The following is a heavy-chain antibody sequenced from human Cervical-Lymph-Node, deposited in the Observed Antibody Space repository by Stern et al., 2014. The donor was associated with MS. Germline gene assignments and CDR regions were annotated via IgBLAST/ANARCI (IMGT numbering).Heavy chain of an antibody. CDR1: GGTFSSYA. V-gene: IGHV1-69*01. CDR2: PIPIFGTA. CDR3: ARGELKEGLVRGMDV. Sequence: QVQLVQSGAEVKKPGSSVKVSCKASGGTFSSYAISWVGKAPGKGLEWMGGPIPIFGTANYAQKFQGRVTITADESTSTAYMELSSLRSEDTAVYYCARGELKEGLVRGMDVWGQGTTVTVSS. J-gene: IGHJ6*02. D-gene: IGHD1-26*01.